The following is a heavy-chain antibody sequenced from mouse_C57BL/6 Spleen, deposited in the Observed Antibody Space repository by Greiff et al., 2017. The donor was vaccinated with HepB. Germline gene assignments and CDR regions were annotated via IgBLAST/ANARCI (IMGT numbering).Heavy chain of an antibody. CDR2: ISDGGSYT. CDR1: GFTFSSYA. Sequence: EVKVEESGGGLVKPGGSLKLSCAASGFTFSSYAMSWVRQTPEKRLEWVATISDGGSYTYYPDNVKGRFTISRDNAKNNLYLQMSHLKSEDTAMYYWARDRELRSWGQGTTLTVSS. J-gene: IGHJ2*01. D-gene: IGHD3-2*02. CDR3: ARDRELRS. V-gene: IGHV5-4*01.